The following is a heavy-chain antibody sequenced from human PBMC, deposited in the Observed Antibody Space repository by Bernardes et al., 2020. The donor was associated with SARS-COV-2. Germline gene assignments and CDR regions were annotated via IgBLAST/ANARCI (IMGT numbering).Heavy chain of an antibody. CDR2: IGSYVGNI. CDR3: ARSVRSTGQRTFDF. J-gene: IGHJ4*02. V-gene: IGHV1-18*01. Sequence: ASVKVSCKTYGYTFSDYGISWVRPPPGQGLEGMGWIGSYVGNIKNAQKFQDRMTMTTDTSTTTGYMELRNLRSDDTAVYFCARSVRSTGQRTFDFWGQGTLVTVSS. D-gene: IGHD2-8*02. CDR1: GYTFSDYG.